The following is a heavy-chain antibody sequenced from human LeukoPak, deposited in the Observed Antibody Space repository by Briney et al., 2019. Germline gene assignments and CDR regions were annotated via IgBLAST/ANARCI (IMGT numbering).Heavy chain of an antibody. D-gene: IGHD6-19*01. J-gene: IGHJ4*02. CDR1: GFTFSSYA. Sequence: GGSLRLSCAASGFTFSSYAMSWVRQAPGKGLEWVSAISGSGGSTYYADSVKGRFTISRDNPKNTLYLQMNSLRAEDTAVYYCAKDQEVSSGWYRGYDYWGQGTLVTVSS. CDR3: AKDQEVSSGWYRGYDY. CDR2: ISGSGGST. V-gene: IGHV3-23*01.